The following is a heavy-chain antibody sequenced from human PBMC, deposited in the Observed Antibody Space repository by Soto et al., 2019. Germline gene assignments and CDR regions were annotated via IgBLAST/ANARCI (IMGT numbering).Heavy chain of an antibody. Sequence: SETLSLTCTISGGSISRYYRNWIRQPPGKGLEWIGYIYYTGSTKYNPSVESRVAMSADTSKNQFSLKVTSVTAVDTAVYYCAKYRCADAEGYTLDFWGQGTLVTVSS. CDR1: GGSISRYY. J-gene: IGHJ4*02. V-gene: IGHV4-59*01. D-gene: IGHD2-15*01. CDR2: IYYTGST. CDR3: AKYRCADAEGYTLDF.